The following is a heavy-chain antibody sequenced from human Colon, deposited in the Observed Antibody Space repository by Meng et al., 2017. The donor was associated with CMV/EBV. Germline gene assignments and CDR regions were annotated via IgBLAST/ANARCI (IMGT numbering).Heavy chain of an antibody. CDR3: AKAPTRRYYFDS. D-gene: IGHD5-24*01. J-gene: IGHJ4*02. Sequence: CEAYEMRVAGYAVNWVRQGRGKGLEWVSIISASGYYTFYAESVKGRFTIGRDISKNTVYLQTNSLRAEDTAVYFCAKAPTRRYYFDSWGQGSLVTVSS. CDR2: ISASGYYT. V-gene: IGHV3-23*01. CDR1: EMRVAGYA.